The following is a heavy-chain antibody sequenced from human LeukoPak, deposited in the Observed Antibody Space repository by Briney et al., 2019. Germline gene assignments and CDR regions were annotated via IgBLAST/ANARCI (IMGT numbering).Heavy chain of an antibody. D-gene: IGHD6-19*01. V-gene: IGHV3-23*01. CDR2: INSSGDYT. Sequence: GGSLRLSCAASEFSFSSHSMNWVRQAPGKGLEWVSTINSSGDYTCYADSVKGRFTISRDNSKNTLYLQMNSLRAEDTAVYYCAKRGSSSGWAKNYFDYWGQGTLVTVSS. CDR1: EFSFSSHS. J-gene: IGHJ4*02. CDR3: AKRGSSSGWAKNYFDY.